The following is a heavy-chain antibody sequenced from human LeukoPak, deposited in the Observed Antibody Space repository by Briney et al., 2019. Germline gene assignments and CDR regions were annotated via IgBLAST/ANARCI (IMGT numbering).Heavy chain of an antibody. J-gene: IGHJ6*03. CDR1: GGSISSYY. CDR3: SGRNYYDSSGYFSNMDV. CDR2: IYYSGST. V-gene: IGHV4-59*01. Sequence: SETLSLTCTVSGGSISSYYWSWIRQPPGKGLEWIGYIYYSGSTNHNPSLKSRVTISVDTSKNQFSLKLSSVTAADTAVYYCSGRNYYDSSGYFSNMDVWAKGPRSPSP. D-gene: IGHD3-22*01.